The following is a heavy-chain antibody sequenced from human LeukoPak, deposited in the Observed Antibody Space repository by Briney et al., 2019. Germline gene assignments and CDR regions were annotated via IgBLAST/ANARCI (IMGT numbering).Heavy chain of an antibody. D-gene: IGHD6-13*01. CDR2: INPKSGVT. V-gene: IGHV1-2*02. CDR3: AREESGEQQLVSVY. J-gene: IGHJ4*02. Sequence: ASVKVSCKASGYTFIGYYIHWVRQAPGQGLEWMGWINPKSGVTNYAQKFQGRVTMTRDTSISTAYMELSRLRSDDTAVYYCAREESGEQQLVSVYWGQGTLVTVSS. CDR1: GYTFIGYY.